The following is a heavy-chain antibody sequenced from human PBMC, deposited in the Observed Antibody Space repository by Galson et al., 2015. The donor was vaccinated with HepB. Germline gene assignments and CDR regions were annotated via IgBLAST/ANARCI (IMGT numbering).Heavy chain of an antibody. Sequence: SVKVSCKASGGTFSSYAISWVRQAPGQGLEWMGGIIPIFGTANYAQKFQGRVTITADESTSTAYMELSSLRSEDTAVYYCARGRDYGDSPLNFDYWGQGTLVTVSS. J-gene: IGHJ4*02. V-gene: IGHV1-69*13. CDR1: GGTFSSYA. D-gene: IGHD4-17*01. CDR2: IIPIFGTA. CDR3: ARGRDYGDSPLNFDY.